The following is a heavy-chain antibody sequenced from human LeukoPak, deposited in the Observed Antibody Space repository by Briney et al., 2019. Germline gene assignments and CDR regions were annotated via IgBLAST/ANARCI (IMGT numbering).Heavy chain of an antibody. Sequence: SETLSLTCAVYGGSFSGYYWSWIRQPPGKGLEWIGEINHSGSTNYNPSLKSRVTISVDTSKNQFSLKLSSVTAADTAVYYRASLPYYYDSSGYGSNRELDYWGQGTLVTVSS. V-gene: IGHV4-34*01. D-gene: IGHD3-22*01. J-gene: IGHJ4*02. CDR2: INHSGST. CDR3: ASLPYYYDSSGYGSNRELDY. CDR1: GGSFSGYY.